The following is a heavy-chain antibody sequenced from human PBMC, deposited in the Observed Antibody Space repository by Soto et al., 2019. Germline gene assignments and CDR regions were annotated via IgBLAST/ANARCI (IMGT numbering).Heavy chain of an antibody. CDR1: GFTFSSYW. J-gene: IGHJ6*02. V-gene: IGHV3-7*05. Sequence: GGSLRLSCAASGFTFSSYWMSWVRQAPGKGLEWVANIKQDGSEKYYVDSVKGRFTISRDNAKNSLYLQMNSLRAEDTAVYYCARDPVAVAGLYYYYGMDVWGQGTKVTVSS. CDR3: ARDPVAVAGLYYYYGMDV. CDR2: IKQDGSEK. D-gene: IGHD6-19*01.